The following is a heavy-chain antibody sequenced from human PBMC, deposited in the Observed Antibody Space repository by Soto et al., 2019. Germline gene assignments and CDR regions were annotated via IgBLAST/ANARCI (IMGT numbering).Heavy chain of an antibody. CDR3: ARIPYCFNSGCYDTDY. CDR2: IYASGTT. Sequence: EVQLVQSGGGLVQPGDSLRLSCTASEFSVSSDYMSWVRQATGKGLEWVSVIYASGTTYYADSVRGRFTISRASSKYMLYLQMNSLSAEDMAFYYCARIPYCFNSGCYDTDYLGQGTVVTVPS. V-gene: IGHV3-66*01. J-gene: IGHJ4*02. CDR1: EFSVSSDY. D-gene: IGHD2-2*01.